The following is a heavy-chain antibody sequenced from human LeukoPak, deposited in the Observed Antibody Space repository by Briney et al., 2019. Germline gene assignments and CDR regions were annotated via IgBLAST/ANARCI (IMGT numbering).Heavy chain of an antibody. CDR1: GFTFSSYW. CDR3: ARDQESRGYSYGYPFRYYYYYGMDV. V-gene: IGHV3-74*01. Sequence: GGSLRLSCAASGFTFSSYWMHWVRQAPGKGLVWVSRINSDGSSTSYADSVKGRFTISRDNAKNTLYLQMNSLRAEDTAVYYYARDQESRGYSYGYPFRYYYYYGMDVWGQGTTVTVSS. CDR2: INSDGSST. J-gene: IGHJ6*02. D-gene: IGHD5-18*01.